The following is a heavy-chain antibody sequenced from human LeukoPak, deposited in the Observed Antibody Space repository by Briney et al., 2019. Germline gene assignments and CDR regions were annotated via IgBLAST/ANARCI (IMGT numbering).Heavy chain of an antibody. CDR1: GFTFSSYW. CDR2: SSGNGGST. J-gene: IGHJ4*02. CDR3: ARDIGPNYFDY. V-gene: IGHV3-23*01. Sequence: PGGSLRLSCAASGFTFSSYWMSWVRQAPGKGLEWVSVSSGNGGSTYYADSMKGRFTISRDNAKNSLYLQMNSLRADDTAVYYCARDIGPNYFDYWGQGTLVTVSS. D-gene: IGHD3-16*01.